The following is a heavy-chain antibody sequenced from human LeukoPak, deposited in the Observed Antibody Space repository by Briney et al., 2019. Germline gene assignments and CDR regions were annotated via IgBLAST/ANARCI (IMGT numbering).Heavy chain of an antibody. D-gene: IGHD3-10*01. V-gene: IGHV4-38-2*01. Sequence: SETLSLTCAVSGYSISSGYYWGWIRQPPGKGLEWIGSIYHSGSTYYNPSLKSRVTISVDTSKNQFSLKLSSVTAADTAVYYCASGGGFMVRGVRFDPWGQGTLVTVSS. CDR1: GYSISSGYY. CDR2: IYHSGST. CDR3: ASGGGFMVRGVRFDP. J-gene: IGHJ5*02.